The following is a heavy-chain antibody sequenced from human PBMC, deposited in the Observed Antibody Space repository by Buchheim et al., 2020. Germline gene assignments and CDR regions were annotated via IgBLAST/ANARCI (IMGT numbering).Heavy chain of an antibody. Sequence: VQLVESGGGVVQPGGSLRLSRAASGFNFPTYAMHWVRQAPGKGLEWLTFLWYDGSNEKYADSVKGRLTISRDNPRNMLHLHMDSLRAEDTAVYYCARDPDYWGQGTL. CDR1: GFNFPTYA. CDR3: ARDPDY. J-gene: IGHJ4*02. V-gene: IGHV3-33*01. CDR2: LWYDGSNE.